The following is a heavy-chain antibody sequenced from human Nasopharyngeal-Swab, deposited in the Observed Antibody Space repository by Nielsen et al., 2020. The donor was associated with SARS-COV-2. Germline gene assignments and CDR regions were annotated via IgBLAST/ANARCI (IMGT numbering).Heavy chain of an antibody. D-gene: IGHD5-24*01. CDR3: ARDHLTIYYYGMDV. CDR1: GFTFSSYS. J-gene: IGHJ6*02. CDR2: ISRSSSTI. Sequence: GESLKISCAASGFTFSSYSMNWVRQAPGKGLEWVSYISRSSSTIYYADSVKGRFTISRDNAKNSLYLQMNSLRAEDTAVYYCARDHLTIYYYGMDVWGQGTTVTVSS. V-gene: IGHV3-48*04.